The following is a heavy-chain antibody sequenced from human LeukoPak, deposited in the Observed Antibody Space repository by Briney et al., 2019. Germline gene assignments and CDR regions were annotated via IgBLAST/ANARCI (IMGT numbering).Heavy chain of an antibody. Sequence: SETLSLTCTVSGGSISSYYWSWIRQPPGKGLEWIGYIYYSGSTNYNPSLKSRVTTSVDTSKNQFSLKLSSVTAADTAVYYCAREEDTLDAFDIWGQGTMVTVSS. J-gene: IGHJ3*02. V-gene: IGHV4-59*01. CDR3: AREEDTLDAFDI. D-gene: IGHD2-15*01. CDR2: IYYSGST. CDR1: GGSISSYY.